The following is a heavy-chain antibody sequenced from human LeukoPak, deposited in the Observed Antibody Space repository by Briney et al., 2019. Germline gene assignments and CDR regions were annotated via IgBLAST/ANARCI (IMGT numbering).Heavy chain of an antibody. CDR1: GFTFTSYA. V-gene: IGHV3-64*01. D-gene: IGHD5-18*01. CDR2: ISTNGGST. Sequence: GGSLRLSCAASGFTFTSYAMHWVRQAPGKGLEYVSAISTNGGSTHYANPVKGRFTTSRDNSKNTLYLQMGSLRAEDMAVYYCAREMAMVRRGFDYWGQGTLVTVSS. J-gene: IGHJ4*02. CDR3: AREMAMVRRGFDY.